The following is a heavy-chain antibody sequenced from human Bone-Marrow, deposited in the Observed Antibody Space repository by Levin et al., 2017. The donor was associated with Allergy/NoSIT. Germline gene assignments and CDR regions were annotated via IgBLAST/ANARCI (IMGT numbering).Heavy chain of an antibody. CDR1: GGPFKSTIYH. V-gene: IGHV4-39*01. CDR3: ARSAHYYGSGRLFEY. Sequence: SETLSLTCSVSGGPFKSTIYHWAWMRQPPGKGLEWIGTISYIGTTFYNRSLKSRVPIVADTSKSQFFLGLTSVTAADTAVYYCARSAHYYGSGRLFEYWGQGTQVAVSS. D-gene: IGHD3-10*01. J-gene: IGHJ4*02. CDR2: ISYIGTT.